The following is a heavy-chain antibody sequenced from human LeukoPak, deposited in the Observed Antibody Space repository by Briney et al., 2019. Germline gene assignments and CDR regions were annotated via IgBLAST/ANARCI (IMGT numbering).Heavy chain of an antibody. V-gene: IGHV4-38-2*02. D-gene: IGHD1-26*01. CDR3: AREGNSGSYENYFDS. J-gene: IGHJ4*02. CDR1: GFSISSGYY. Sequence: SETLSLTCSVSGFSISSGYYWAWIRQPPGKGLEWVASTHKSRTHNYSPSLRSRVTISVDTSKNQFSLKMSSVTAADTAVYYCAREGNSGSYENYFDSWGQGMLVTVSS. CDR2: THKSRTH.